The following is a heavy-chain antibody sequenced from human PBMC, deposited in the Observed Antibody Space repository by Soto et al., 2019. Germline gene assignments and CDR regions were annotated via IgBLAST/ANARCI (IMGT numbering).Heavy chain of an antibody. V-gene: IGHV3-23*01. CDR3: ATPQMGVIRALDY. Sequence: EVQILQSGGGLEQPGGSLRLSCAASGFTFSNYAMSWIRQAPGKGLEWVATIRETGNTYYADSVRGRFATSRDNSENTIYLQRSSLRAEDTAVYYCATPQMGVIRALDYWGQGTLVTVSS. CDR2: IRETGNT. J-gene: IGHJ4*02. D-gene: IGHD3-16*02. CDR1: GFTFSNYA.